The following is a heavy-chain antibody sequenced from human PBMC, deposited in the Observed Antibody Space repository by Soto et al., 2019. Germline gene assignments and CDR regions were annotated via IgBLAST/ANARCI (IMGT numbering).Heavy chain of an antibody. J-gene: IGHJ5*02. CDR1: GFTFDDYA. V-gene: IGHV3-9*01. CDR3: AKDSGSSGYPPTFDP. Sequence: EVQLVESGGGLVQPGRSLRLSCAASGFTFDDYAMHWVRQAPGKGLEWVSGISWNSGSIGYADSVKGPFTISRDNAKNSLYLQMNSLRAEDTALYYCAKDSGSSGYPPTFDPWGQGTLVTVSS. D-gene: IGHD3-22*01. CDR2: ISWNSGSI.